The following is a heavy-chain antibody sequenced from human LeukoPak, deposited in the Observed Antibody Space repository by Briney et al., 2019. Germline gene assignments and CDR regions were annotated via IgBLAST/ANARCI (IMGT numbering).Heavy chain of an antibody. CDR3: ARQGYYGSGSYLDY. Sequence: PSETLSLTCAVYGGSFSGYYWSWIRQPPGKGLEWIGEINHSGSTNYNPSLKSRVTISVDTSKNQFSLKLSSVTAADTAVYYCARQGYYGSGSYLDYWGQGTLVTVSS. CDR1: GGSFSGYY. CDR2: INHSGST. D-gene: IGHD3-10*01. J-gene: IGHJ4*02. V-gene: IGHV4-34*01.